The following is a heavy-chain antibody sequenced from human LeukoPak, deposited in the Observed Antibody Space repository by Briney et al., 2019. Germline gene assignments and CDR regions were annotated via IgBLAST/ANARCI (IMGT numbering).Heavy chain of an antibody. D-gene: IGHD4-17*01. CDR2: INHSGST. Sequence: PSETLSLTCAVYGGSFSGYYWSWIRQPPGKGLEWIGEINHSGSTNYNPSLKSRVTISVDTSKNQFSLKLSSVTAADTAVYYCASDGDYGAVDYWGQGTLVTVSS. CDR1: GGSFSGYY. J-gene: IGHJ4*02. V-gene: IGHV4-34*01. CDR3: ASDGDYGAVDY.